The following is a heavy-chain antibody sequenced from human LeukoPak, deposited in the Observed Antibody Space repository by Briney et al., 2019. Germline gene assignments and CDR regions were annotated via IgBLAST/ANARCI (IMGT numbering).Heavy chain of an antibody. CDR3: ARSVPDYTRFDY. CDR1: GFTFSDYA. CDR2: FKTNSGQV. J-gene: IGHJ4*02. Sequence: GGSLRLSCVASGFTFSDYAMNWVRQAPGKGLEWVSTFKTNSGQVYYAESVRDRFIISRDNSKNTVYLQMSSLRAEDTALYYCARSVPDYTRFDYWGQGALVTVSP. V-gene: IGHV3-23*01. D-gene: IGHD4-11*01.